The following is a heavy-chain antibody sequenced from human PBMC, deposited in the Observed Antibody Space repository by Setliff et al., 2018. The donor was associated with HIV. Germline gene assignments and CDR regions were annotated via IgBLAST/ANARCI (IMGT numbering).Heavy chain of an antibody. CDR1: GGTFSSYA. V-gene: IGHV1-69*05. CDR3: ARAKGIAARPIIPYYYYGMDV. J-gene: IGHJ6*02. D-gene: IGHD6-6*01. CDR2: IIPIFGTA. Sequence: SVKVSCKASGGTFSSYAISWVRQAPGQGLEWMGGIIPIFGTANYAQKFQGRVTITTDESTSTAYMELSSLRSEDTAVYYCARAKGIAARPIIPYYYYGMDVWGQGTTVNVS.